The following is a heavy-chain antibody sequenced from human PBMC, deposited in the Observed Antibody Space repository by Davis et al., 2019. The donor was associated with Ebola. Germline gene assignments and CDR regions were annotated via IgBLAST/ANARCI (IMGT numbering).Heavy chain of an antibody. CDR1: GFTFSDYY. Sequence: GESLKISCAASGFTFSDYYMSWIRQAPGKGLEWVSYISSSGSTIYYADSVKGRFTISRDNAKNSLYLQMNSLRAEDTAVYYCARDRLNYYDSSGYLYYYYGMDVWGQGTTVIVSS. V-gene: IGHV3-11*01. CDR3: ARDRLNYYDSSGYLYYYYGMDV. D-gene: IGHD3-22*01. CDR2: ISSSGSTI. J-gene: IGHJ6*02.